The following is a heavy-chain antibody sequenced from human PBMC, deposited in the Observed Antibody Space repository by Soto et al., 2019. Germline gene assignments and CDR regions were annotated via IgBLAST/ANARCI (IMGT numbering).Heavy chain of an antibody. CDR3: AKLGGYSSRRGWFDP. CDR2: ISGSGGST. J-gene: IGHJ5*02. Sequence: AGGSLRLSCAASGFTFSSYAMSWVRQAPGKGLEWVSAISGSGGSTYYADSVKGRFTISRDNSKNTLYLQMNSLRAEDTAVYYCAKLGGYSSRRGWFDPWGQGTLVTVSS. V-gene: IGHV3-23*01. CDR1: GFTFSSYA. D-gene: IGHD6-13*01.